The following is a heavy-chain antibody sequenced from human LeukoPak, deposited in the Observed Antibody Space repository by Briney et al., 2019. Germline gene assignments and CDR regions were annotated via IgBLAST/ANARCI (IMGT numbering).Heavy chain of an antibody. V-gene: IGHV3-21*01. J-gene: IGHJ4*02. D-gene: IGHD3-22*01. CDR1: GFTFSTYS. CDR2: ITTSSDSK. Sequence: GGSLRLSCAASGFTFSTYSMNWVRQAPGKGLEWVSSITTSSDSKYYADSIKGRFTISRDNARNSLHLQMNSLRAEDTAVYYCARDLFCYDSSGGYWGQGTLVTVSS. CDR3: ARDLFCYDSSGGY.